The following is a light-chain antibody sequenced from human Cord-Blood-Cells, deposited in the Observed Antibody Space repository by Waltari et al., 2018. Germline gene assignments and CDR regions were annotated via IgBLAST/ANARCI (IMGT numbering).Light chain of an antibody. V-gene: IGKV3-15*01. J-gene: IGKJ1*01. Sequence: ILMTQPPATLPGSPGERPTLCCRASQSVSSNLAWYQQKPGQAPRLLIYGASTRATGIPARCSGSGSGTEFTLTISRLQSEDFAVYYCQQYNSWPRTFGQGTKVEIK. CDR1: QSVSSN. CDR3: QQYNSWPRT. CDR2: GAS.